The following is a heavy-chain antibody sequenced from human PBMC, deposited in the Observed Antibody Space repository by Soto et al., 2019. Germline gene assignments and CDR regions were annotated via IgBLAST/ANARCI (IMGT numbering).Heavy chain of an antibody. CDR2: ISGSGGST. CDR3: AKDGGLPLDIVVVPAAMGFYGY. Sequence: GGSLRLSCAASGFTFSSYAMSWVRQAPGKGLEWVSAISGSGGSTYYADSVKGRFTISRDNSKNTLYLQMNSLRAEDTAVYYCAKDGGLPLDIVVVPAAMGFYGYWGQGTLVTVSS. D-gene: IGHD2-2*03. V-gene: IGHV3-23*01. J-gene: IGHJ4*02. CDR1: GFTFSSYA.